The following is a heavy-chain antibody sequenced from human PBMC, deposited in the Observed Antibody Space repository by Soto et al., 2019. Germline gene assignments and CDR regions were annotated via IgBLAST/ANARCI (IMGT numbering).Heavy chain of an antibody. Sequence: QVQLVQSGGGVVQPGGSLRLSCAASGFTLSRNGMHWVRQAPGKGLEWVAILWNDGYTKYYADSVQGRFAISRDSSKNTLYLQMHSLRVDDTAVYYCARDYGDLGYDSWGQGTPVTVSS. CDR3: ARDYGDLGYDS. D-gene: IGHD4-17*01. V-gene: IGHV3-33*01. J-gene: IGHJ4*02. CDR1: GFTLSRNG. CDR2: LWNDGYTK.